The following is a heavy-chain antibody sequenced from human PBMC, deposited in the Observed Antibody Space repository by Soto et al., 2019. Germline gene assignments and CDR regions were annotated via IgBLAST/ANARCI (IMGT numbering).Heavy chain of an antibody. J-gene: IGHJ4*02. CDR1: GYTFANYG. CDR2: ISAYNGNI. Sequence: QVQLVQSGAEVKKPGASVKVSCKTSGYTFANYGVSWGRQAPGQGLEWMGWISAYNGNINYVPKFRGRLTMTTDTSTNTVYMELSSLRFDDTAMYYCVRDALSYSGGYNSVYWGQGALVTVSS. V-gene: IGHV1-18*01. D-gene: IGHD1-26*01. CDR3: VRDALSYSGGYNSVY.